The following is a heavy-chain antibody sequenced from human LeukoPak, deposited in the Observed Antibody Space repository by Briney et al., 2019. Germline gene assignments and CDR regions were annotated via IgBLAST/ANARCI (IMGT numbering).Heavy chain of an antibody. CDR2: IKQDGSEK. CDR1: GFTFSSYW. Sequence: GGSLRLSCAASGFTFSSYWMSWVRQAPGKGLEWVANIKQDGSEKYYVGSVKGRFTISRDNAKNSLYLQMNSLRAEDTAVYYCARGAHCSSTSCLLYNWFDPWGQGTLVTVSS. CDR3: ARGAHCSSTSCLLYNWFDP. J-gene: IGHJ5*02. D-gene: IGHD2-2*01. V-gene: IGHV3-7*03.